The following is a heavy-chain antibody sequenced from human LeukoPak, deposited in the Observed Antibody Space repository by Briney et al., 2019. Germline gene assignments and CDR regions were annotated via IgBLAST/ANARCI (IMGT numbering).Heavy chain of an antibody. V-gene: IGHV3-15*01. CDR1: GFTFIYAW. CDR3: TTDGVGVEGATYDN. D-gene: IGHD1-26*01. J-gene: IGHJ4*02. CDR2: IKAKDDGGTK. Sequence: GGSLRLSCAAYGFTFIYAWMAWVRQAAGKGLEGVGRIKAKDDGGTKEYDAPVKGRFTISRDDSKKTLYLQMNSLKTEDKAVYYCTTDGVGVEGATYDNWGQGTLVSVSS.